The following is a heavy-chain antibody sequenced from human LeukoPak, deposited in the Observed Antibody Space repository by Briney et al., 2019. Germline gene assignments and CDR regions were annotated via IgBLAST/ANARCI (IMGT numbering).Heavy chain of an antibody. CDR3: ARGPVLQYFDWLFDY. CDR2: INNDGSST. Sequence: AGGSLRLSCAASGFTFSIYWMHWVRHAPGKGLVWVSHINNDGSSTTYADSVKGRFTISRDNAKNTLFLQMNSLRADDTAVYYCARGPVLQYFDWLFDYWGQGTLVTVSS. J-gene: IGHJ4*02. CDR1: GFTFSIYW. D-gene: IGHD3-9*01. V-gene: IGHV3-74*01.